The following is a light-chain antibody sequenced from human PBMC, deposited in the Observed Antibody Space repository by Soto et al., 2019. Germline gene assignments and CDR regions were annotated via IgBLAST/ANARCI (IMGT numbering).Light chain of an antibody. Sequence: QSALTQPRSVSGSPGQSVTISCTGTSSDVGGYNYVSWYQQHPGKAPKLMIYDVSKRPSGVPDRFSGCKSGNTASLTISGLQAEDGADYYCCSYAGRYRVFGTGAKLTVL. CDR2: DVS. CDR3: CSYAGRYRV. CDR1: SSDVGGYNY. J-gene: IGLJ1*01. V-gene: IGLV2-11*01.